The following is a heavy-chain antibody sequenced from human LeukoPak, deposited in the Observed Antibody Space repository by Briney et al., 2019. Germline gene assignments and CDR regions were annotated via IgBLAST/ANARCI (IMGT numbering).Heavy chain of an antibody. CDR2: INPSGGST. Sequence: ASVKVSCKASGYTFTSYGISWVRQAPGQGLEWMGLINPSGGSTSYAQKFHGRVTMTRDTSTSTVYMELSSLRSEDTAVYYCARDQDYYDSSGYPPWGQGTLVTVSS. J-gene: IGHJ5*02. D-gene: IGHD3-22*01. V-gene: IGHV1-46*01. CDR1: GYTFTSYG. CDR3: ARDQDYYDSSGYPP.